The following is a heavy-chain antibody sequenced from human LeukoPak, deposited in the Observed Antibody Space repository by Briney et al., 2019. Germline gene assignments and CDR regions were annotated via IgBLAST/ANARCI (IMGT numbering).Heavy chain of an antibody. Sequence: PSETLSLTCAVSGYSISSGYYWGWIRQPPGKGLEWIGSIYHSGSTYYNPSLKSRVTISVDTSKNQFSLKLSSVTAADTAVYYCARQLEYYYYSSGHKYWGQGTLVTVSS. V-gene: IGHV4-38-2*01. D-gene: IGHD3-22*01. CDR1: GYSISSGYY. CDR2: IYHSGST. CDR3: ARQLEYYYYSSGHKY. J-gene: IGHJ4*02.